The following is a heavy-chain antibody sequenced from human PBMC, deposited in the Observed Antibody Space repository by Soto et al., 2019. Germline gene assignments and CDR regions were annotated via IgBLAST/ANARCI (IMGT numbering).Heavy chain of an antibody. CDR3: ARLSGYSSGWHYFEY. J-gene: IGHJ4*02. CDR2: IDPSDSQT. D-gene: IGHD6-19*01. V-gene: IGHV5-10-1*01. CDR1: GYSFTSYW. Sequence: GESLKISCKGSGYSFTSYWISWVRQMPGKGLEWMGRIDPSDSQTYYSPSFQGHVTTLVDKFINTAYLQWSSLKASDTAMYYCARLSGYSSGWHYFEYWGQGTLVTVSS.